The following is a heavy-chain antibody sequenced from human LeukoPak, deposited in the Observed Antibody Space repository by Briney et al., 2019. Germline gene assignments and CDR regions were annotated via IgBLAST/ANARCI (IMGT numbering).Heavy chain of an antibody. D-gene: IGHD3-10*01. V-gene: IGHV5-51*01. CDR2: IYPGDSYT. Sequence: GESLKISCKGSGYSFTSYWIGWVRQMPGKGLELMGIIYPGDSYTRYSPSFQGQITLSADKSISTAYLQSGRLETSDTAIYYRAVHGEYGDYWGQGILVIVSS. J-gene: IGHJ4*02. CDR3: AVHGEYGDY. CDR1: GYSFTSYW.